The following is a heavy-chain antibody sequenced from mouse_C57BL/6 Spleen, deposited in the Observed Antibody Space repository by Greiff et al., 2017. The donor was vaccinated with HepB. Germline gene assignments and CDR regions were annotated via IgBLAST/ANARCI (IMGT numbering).Heavy chain of an antibody. CDR2: IDPSDSYT. J-gene: IGHJ3*01. CDR1: GYTFTSYW. V-gene: IGHV1-59*01. D-gene: IGHD2-4*01. CDR3: ARKRDYWFAY. Sequence: QVQLQQPGAELVRPGTSVKLSCKASGYTFTSYWMHWVKQRPGQGLEWIGVIDPSDSYTNYNQKFKGKATWTVDTSSSTAYMQLSSLTSEDSAVYYCARKRDYWFAYWGQGTLVTVSA.